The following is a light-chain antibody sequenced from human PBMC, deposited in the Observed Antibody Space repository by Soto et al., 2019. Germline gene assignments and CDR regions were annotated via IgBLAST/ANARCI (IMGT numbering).Light chain of an antibody. V-gene: IGKV1-5*03. Sequence: DIQMTQSPSTLSASVGDRVTITCRASQSISSWLAWYQQKPGKAPKLLIYKASSLESGVPSRFSGSGSGTDFTLTISIMQPDDFATYYCQQYNSYSSPWTFGQGTRVEIK. J-gene: IGKJ1*01. CDR3: QQYNSYSSPWT. CDR1: QSISSW. CDR2: KAS.